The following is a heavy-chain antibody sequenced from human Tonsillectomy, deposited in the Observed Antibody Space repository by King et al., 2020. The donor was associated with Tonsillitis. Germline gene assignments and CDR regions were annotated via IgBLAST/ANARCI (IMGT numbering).Heavy chain of an antibody. V-gene: IGHV3-21*04. CDR3: ARGCDYGSSGPHC. D-gene: IGHD3-10*01. Sequence: VQLVESGGGAVKPGGSLRLSCAASGFTFSNYGFNWVRQAPGKGLEWVASITSGGTYPYYADSVRGRFTVSRDNAKNSLYLQMNSLTAEDTAVYFCARGCDYGSSGPHCWGQGTLVTVSS. CDR2: ITSGGTYP. CDR1: GFTFSNYG. J-gene: IGHJ4*02.